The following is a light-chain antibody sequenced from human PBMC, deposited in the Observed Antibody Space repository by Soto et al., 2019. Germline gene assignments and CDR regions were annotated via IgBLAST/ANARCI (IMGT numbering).Light chain of an antibody. V-gene: IGKV3-15*01. J-gene: IGKJ4*01. CDR1: QSVSSN. CDR3: QQCNNWPPLT. CDR2: GAS. Sequence: EIVMTQSPATLSVSPGERATLSCRASQSVSSNLAWYQQKPGQPPRLLIYGASTRATVIPARFSGSGSGTEFTLTISSQQSEDFAVYYCQQCNNWPPLTFGGGTKVEIK.